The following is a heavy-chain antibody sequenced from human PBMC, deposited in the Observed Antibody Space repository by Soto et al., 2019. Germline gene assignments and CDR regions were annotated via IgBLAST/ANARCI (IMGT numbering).Heavy chain of an antibody. CDR3: AKSEEQLVAWSNQYYYYGMDV. Sequence: GGSLRLSCAASGFTFSSYGMHWVRQAPGKGLEWVAVISYDGSNKYYADSVKGRFTISRDNSKNTLYLQMNSLRAEDTAVYYCAKSEEQLVAWSNQYYYYGMDVWGQGTTVTVSS. D-gene: IGHD6-6*01. J-gene: IGHJ6*02. V-gene: IGHV3-30*18. CDR1: GFTFSSYG. CDR2: ISYDGSNK.